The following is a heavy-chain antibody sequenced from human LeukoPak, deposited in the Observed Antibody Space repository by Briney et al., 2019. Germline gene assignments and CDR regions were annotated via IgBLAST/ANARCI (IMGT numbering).Heavy chain of an antibody. J-gene: IGHJ4*02. Sequence: GASVKVSCKASGYTFTGYDMHWVRQAPGQGLEWMGWINPNSGGTNYAQKFQGRVTMTSDTSISTAYMELSRLRSDDTAVYYCAREDIAAAFDYWGQGTLVTVSS. CDR1: GYTFTGYD. V-gene: IGHV1-2*02. CDR3: AREDIAAAFDY. D-gene: IGHD6-6*01. CDR2: INPNSGGT.